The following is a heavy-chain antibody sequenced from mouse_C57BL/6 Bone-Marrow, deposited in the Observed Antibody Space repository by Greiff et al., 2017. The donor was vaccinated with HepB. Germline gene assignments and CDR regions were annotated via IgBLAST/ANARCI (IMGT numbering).Heavy chain of an antibody. J-gene: IGHJ2*01. CDR1: GYTFTSYW. Sequence: QVQLQQSGAELVRPGSSVKLSCKASGYTFTSYWMHWVKQRPIQGLEWIGNIDPSDSETHYNQKFKDKATLTVDKSSSTAYMQLSSLTSEDSAVYYCARKGTYPQEFDYWGQGTTLTVSS. V-gene: IGHV1-52*01. CDR2: IDPSDSET. CDR3: ARKGTYPQEFDY. D-gene: IGHD5-1*01.